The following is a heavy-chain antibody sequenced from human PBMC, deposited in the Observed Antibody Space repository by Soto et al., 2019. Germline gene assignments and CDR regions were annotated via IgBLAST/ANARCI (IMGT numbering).Heavy chain of an antibody. V-gene: IGHV4-34*01. Sequence: SETLPLTCTVYGGPLSGDYCTLIRQPPGKGLEWIGEINHSGSTNYNPSLKSRVTISLDTSKNQFSRKVSCVTAADTAVYYCARGSPRIAVAGMPPDRTPKYGCYGLEGCGEGLTV. CDR2: INHSGST. CDR3: ARGSPRIAVAGMPPDRTPKYGCYGLEG. J-gene: IGHJ6*02. CDR1: GGPLSGDY. D-gene: IGHD6-19*01.